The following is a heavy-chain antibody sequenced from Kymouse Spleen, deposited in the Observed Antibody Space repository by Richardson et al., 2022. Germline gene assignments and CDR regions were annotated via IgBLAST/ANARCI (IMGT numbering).Heavy chain of an antibody. V-gene: IGHV4-31*03. Sequence: QVQLQESGPGLVKPSQTLSLTCTVSGGSISSGGYYWSWIRQHPGKGLEWIGYIYYSGSTYYNPSLKSRVTISVDTSKNQFSLKLSSVTAADTAVYYCARDKGYSSSSDYYYYGMDVWGQGTTVTVSS. CDR3: ARDKGYSSSSDYYYYGMDV. CDR1: GGSISSGGYY. J-gene: IGHJ6*02. D-gene: IGHD6-6*01. CDR2: IYYSGST.